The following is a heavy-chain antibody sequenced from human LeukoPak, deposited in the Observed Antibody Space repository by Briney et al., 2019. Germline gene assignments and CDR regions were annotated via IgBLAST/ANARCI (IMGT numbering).Heavy chain of an antibody. V-gene: IGHV1-8*01. CDR3: ARARGYYDSSGDAIDT. Sequence: GASVKVSCKASGYTFTSYDINWVRQATGQGLEWMGWMNPNSGNTGYAQKFQGRVTMTRNTSISTAYIDLSSLRSEDTAVYYCARARGYYDSSGDAIDTWGQGTMVTVSS. CDR1: GYTFTSYD. CDR2: MNPNSGNT. J-gene: IGHJ3*02. D-gene: IGHD3-22*01.